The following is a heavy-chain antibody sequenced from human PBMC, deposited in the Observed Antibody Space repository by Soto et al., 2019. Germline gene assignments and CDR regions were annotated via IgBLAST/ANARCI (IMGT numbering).Heavy chain of an antibody. CDR2: INPSGGST. CDR3: ATGYSSGWSRIDYYYYGMDV. CDR1: GYTFTSYY. Sequence: ASVKVSCKASGYTFTSYYMHWVRQAPGQGLEWMGIINPSGGSTSYAQKFQGRVTMTRDTSTGTVYMELSSLRSEDTAVYYCATGYSSGWSRIDYYYYGMDVWGQGTTVTVSS. D-gene: IGHD6-19*01. J-gene: IGHJ6*02. V-gene: IGHV1-46*03.